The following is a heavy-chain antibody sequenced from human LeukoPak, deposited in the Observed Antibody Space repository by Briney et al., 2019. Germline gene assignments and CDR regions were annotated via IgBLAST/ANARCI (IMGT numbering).Heavy chain of an antibody. J-gene: IGHJ3*02. CDR2: IYYSGST. D-gene: IGHD6-13*01. CDR3: ARLYRLSSRVMDAFDI. CDR1: GGSISSGDYY. Sequence: SQTLSLTCTVSGGSISSGDYYWGWIRQPPGKGLEWIGSIYYSGSTYYNPSLKSRVTISVDMSKNQFSLKLSSVTAADTAVYYCARLYRLSSRVMDAFDIWGQGTMVTASS. V-gene: IGHV4-39*01.